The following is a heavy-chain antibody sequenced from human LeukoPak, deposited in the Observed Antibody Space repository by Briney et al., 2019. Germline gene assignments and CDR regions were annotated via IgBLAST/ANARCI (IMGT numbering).Heavy chain of an antibody. Sequence: ASVKVSCKASGYTFTGYYMHWVRQAPGQGLEWMGIINPSGGSTSYAQKFQGRVTMTRDTSTSTVYMELSSLRSEDTAVYYCARGILTTPDYDFWSGYYKDYYYYMDVWGKGTTVTVSS. J-gene: IGHJ6*03. CDR1: GYTFTGYY. D-gene: IGHD3-3*01. CDR2: INPSGGST. CDR3: ARGILTTPDYDFWSGYYKDYYYYMDV. V-gene: IGHV1-46*01.